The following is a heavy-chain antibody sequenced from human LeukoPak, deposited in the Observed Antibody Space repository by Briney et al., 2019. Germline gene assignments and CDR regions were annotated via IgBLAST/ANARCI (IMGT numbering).Heavy chain of an antibody. Sequence: PSETLSPTCTVSGGSISSYYWSWIRQPPGKGLKWIGYIYYSGSTNYNPSLKSRVTISVDTSKNQFSLKLSSVTDADTAVYYCARDLSVRPDYYDSSGYDYWGQGTLVTVSS. J-gene: IGHJ4*02. D-gene: IGHD3-22*01. CDR2: IYYSGST. V-gene: IGHV4-59*01. CDR1: GGSISSYY. CDR3: ARDLSVRPDYYDSSGYDY.